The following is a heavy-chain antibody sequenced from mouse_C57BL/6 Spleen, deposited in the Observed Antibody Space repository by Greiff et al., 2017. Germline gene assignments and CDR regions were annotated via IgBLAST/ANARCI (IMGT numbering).Heavy chain of an antibody. CDR2: ISSGGSYT. CDR1: GFTFSSYG. Sequence: VQLKESGGDLVKPGGSLKLSCAASGFTFSSYGMSWVRQTPDKRLEWVATISSGGSYTYYPDSVKGRFTISRDNAKNTLYLQMSSLKAEDTAMCYCARQIDGSFAYWGQGTLVTVSA. J-gene: IGHJ3*01. CDR3: ARQIDGSFAY. V-gene: IGHV5-6*01. D-gene: IGHD2-3*01.